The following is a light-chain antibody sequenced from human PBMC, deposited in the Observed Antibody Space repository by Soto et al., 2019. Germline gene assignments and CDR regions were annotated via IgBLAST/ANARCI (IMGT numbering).Light chain of an antibody. CDR1: QSVSSTY. V-gene: IGKV3-20*01. CDR2: GAS. Sequence: EIVLTQSPGTLSLSPGERATLSCRASQSVSSTYLTWYQQKPGQPPRLLIYGASSRATGIPDRFSGSGSGTDFTLTISRLEPEDFAVYYCQQCVSSPWTFGQGTKVEIK. J-gene: IGKJ1*01. CDR3: QQCVSSPWT.